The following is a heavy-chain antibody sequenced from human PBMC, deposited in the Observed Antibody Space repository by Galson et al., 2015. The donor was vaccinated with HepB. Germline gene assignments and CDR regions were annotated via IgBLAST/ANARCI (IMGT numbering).Heavy chain of an antibody. Sequence: SVKVSCKASGGTFSSYAISWVRQAPGQGLEWMGGIIPIFGTANYAQKFQGRVTITADESTSTAYMELSSLRSEDTAVYYCARDSLDFTPTYYYYGMGVWGQGTTVTVSS. D-gene: IGHD3-3*01. CDR3: ARDSLDFTPTYYYYGMGV. J-gene: IGHJ6*02. CDR2: IIPIFGTA. V-gene: IGHV1-69*13. CDR1: GGTFSSYA.